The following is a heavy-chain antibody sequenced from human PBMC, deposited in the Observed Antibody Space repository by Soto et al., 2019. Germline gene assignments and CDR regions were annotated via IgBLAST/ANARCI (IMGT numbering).Heavy chain of an antibody. CDR3: AKGLRGSGSDFYYYYMDV. CDR1: RFTFSSYA. V-gene: IGHV3-23*01. CDR2: ISGSGGNT. J-gene: IGHJ6*03. D-gene: IGHD3-3*01. Sequence: GGSLRLSCAASRFTFSSYAMSWVRQAPGKGLEWVSGISGSGGNTYYADSVKGRFTISRDNSENTLYLQMNSLRAEDTAVYYCAKGLRGSGSDFYYYYMDVWGKGTTVTVSS.